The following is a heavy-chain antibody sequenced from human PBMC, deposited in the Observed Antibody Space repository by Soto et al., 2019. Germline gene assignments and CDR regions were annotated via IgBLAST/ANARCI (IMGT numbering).Heavy chain of an antibody. CDR3: AKAHDFWSYYFDY. V-gene: IGHV3-23*01. CDR2: ISGSGQST. J-gene: IGHJ4*02. Sequence: EVQLLESGGGLVQPGGSLRLSCAAAGFTFSNYAMSWVRQAPGKGLEWVSGISGSGQSTYYAGSVKGRFTISRDNSKNTLYLQMNSLRADDTAVYYCAKAHDFWSYYFDYWGQGTLVTVSS. CDR1: GFTFSNYA. D-gene: IGHD3-3*01.